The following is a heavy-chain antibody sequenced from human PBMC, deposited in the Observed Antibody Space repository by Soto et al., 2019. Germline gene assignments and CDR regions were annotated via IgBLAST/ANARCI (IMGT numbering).Heavy chain of an antibody. CDR2: IDPSNSYT. V-gene: IGHV5-10-1*01. Sequence: GESLKISCKGSGYRFTSYWIGWVRQMPGKGLEWMGRIDPSNSYTHYSPSFHGHVTISADNSISTAYLQWSNLRASDTAIYYCAFLDTSLDFDFWGQGSLATVSA. J-gene: IGHJ4*02. CDR3: AFLDTSLDFDF. CDR1: GYRFTSYW. D-gene: IGHD3-3*02.